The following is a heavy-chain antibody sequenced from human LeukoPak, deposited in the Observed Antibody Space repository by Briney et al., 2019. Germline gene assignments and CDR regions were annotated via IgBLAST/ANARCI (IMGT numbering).Heavy chain of an antibody. CDR2: IYYSGST. CDR3: ARGGSYSGAFDI. J-gene: IGHJ3*02. V-gene: IGHV4-59*01. Sequence: SETLSLTCTVSGGSISSYYWSWIRQPPGKGLEWIGYIYYSGSTNYNPSLKSRVTISVDTSKNQFSLKLSSVTAADTAVYYCARGGSYSGAFDIWGQGTMVTVSS. CDR1: GGSISSYY. D-gene: IGHD1-26*01.